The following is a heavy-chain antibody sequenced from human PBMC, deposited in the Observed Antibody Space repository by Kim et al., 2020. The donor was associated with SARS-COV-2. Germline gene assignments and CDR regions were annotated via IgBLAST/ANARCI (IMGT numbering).Heavy chain of an antibody. D-gene: IGHD3-22*01. J-gene: IGHJ6*02. CDR3: ARDRYYDSSGYYYGMDV. V-gene: IGHV3-11*04. Sequence: GRGRLTISGENAKNSLYLQMNSLRAEDTAVYYCARDRYYDSSGYYYGMDVWGQGTTVTVSS.